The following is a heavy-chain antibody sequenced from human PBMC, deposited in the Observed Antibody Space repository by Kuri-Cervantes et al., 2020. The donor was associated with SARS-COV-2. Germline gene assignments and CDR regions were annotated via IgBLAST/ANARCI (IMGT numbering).Heavy chain of an antibody. CDR2: IYHSGST. J-gene: IGHJ6*03. CDR3: ARGGGDRNYPLPLYYMDV. D-gene: IGHD2-21*02. V-gene: IGHV4-38-2*02. Sequence: SETLSLTCTVSGYSISSGYYWGWIRQPPGKGLEWIGSIYHSGSTYYNPSLKSRVTISVDTSKNQFSLKLSSVTAADTAVYYCARGGGDRNYPLPLYYMDVWGKGTTVTVSS. CDR1: GYSISSGYY.